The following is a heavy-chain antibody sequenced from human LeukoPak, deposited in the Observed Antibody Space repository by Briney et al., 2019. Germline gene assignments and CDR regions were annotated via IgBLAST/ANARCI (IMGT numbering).Heavy chain of an antibody. CDR3: ARGGSPSDY. J-gene: IGHJ4*02. D-gene: IGHD3-16*01. CDR1: GFTFSSYW. Sequence: PGGSLRPSCAASGFTFSSYWMHWVRQPPGKGLVWVSRSHLDGRTTNYADSVKGRFTISRDNAKNTLYLEMNSLRAEDTAVYYCARGGSPSDYWGQGTLVTVS. V-gene: IGHV3-74*01. CDR2: SHLDGRTT.